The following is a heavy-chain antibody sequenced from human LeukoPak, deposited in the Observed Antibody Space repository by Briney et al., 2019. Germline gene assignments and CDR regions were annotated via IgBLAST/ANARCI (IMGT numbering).Heavy chain of an antibody. CDR1: GYTFTSYG. Sequence: GASVKVSCKASGYTFTSYGISWVRQAPGQGLEWMGWISAYNGNTNYAQKLQGRVTMTTDTSTSTAYMELRSLRSDDTAVYYCAREGITMVRGVYYYYYYMDVWGKGTTVTISS. CDR3: AREGITMVRGVYYYYYYMDV. D-gene: IGHD3-10*01. J-gene: IGHJ6*03. V-gene: IGHV1-18*01. CDR2: ISAYNGNT.